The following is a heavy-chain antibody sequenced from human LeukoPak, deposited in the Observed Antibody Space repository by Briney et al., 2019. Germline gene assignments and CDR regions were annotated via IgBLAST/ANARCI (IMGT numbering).Heavy chain of an antibody. Sequence: GASVKVSCKASGYTFTGYYMHWVRQAPGQGLEWMGWINPNSGGTNYAQKFQGRVTMTSDTSISTAYMELSRLRSDDTAVYYCARDLLGPVVARPSDAFDIWGQGTKVTVSS. V-gene: IGHV1-2*02. D-gene: IGHD3-16*01. J-gene: IGHJ3*02. CDR3: ARDLLGPVVARPSDAFDI. CDR1: GYTFTGYY. CDR2: INPNSGGT.